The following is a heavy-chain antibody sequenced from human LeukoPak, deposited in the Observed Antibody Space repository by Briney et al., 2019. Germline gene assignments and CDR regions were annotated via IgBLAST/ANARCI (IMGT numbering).Heavy chain of an antibody. J-gene: IGHJ5*02. CDR2: INQNGREK. D-gene: IGHD5-24*01. CDR3: ARRRWLQLANWFDP. CDR1: GFTFSSYW. V-gene: IGHV3-7*01. Sequence: PGGSLRLSCAASGFTFSSYWMSWVRQAPGKGLEWVADINQNGREKYYADSVKGRFTICRDNAKPSLSLQMNSLRAEDTAVYYCARRRWLQLANWFDPWGQGTLVAVSS.